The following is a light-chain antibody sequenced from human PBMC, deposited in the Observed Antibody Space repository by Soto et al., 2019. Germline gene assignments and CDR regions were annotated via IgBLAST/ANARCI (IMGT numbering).Light chain of an antibody. V-gene: IGKV1-39*01. CDR3: QQTYNTPRT. CDR1: QSISSY. Sequence: DIQMTQSPSSLAASVGDRVTITCRASQSISSYLNWYQQKTGRATKLLIYAASSLQSGVPSRFSGSGSGTDFTLTITSLQPEDFANYSCQQTYNTPRTFGPGTKVGVK. J-gene: IGKJ3*01. CDR2: AAS.